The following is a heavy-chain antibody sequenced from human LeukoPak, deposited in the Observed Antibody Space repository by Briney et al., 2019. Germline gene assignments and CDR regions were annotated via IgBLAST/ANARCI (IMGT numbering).Heavy chain of an antibody. D-gene: IGHD6-19*01. Sequence: KASETLSLTCTVSGYSISSGYYWGWIRQPPGKGLEWIGSIYHSGSTYYNPSLKSRVTISVDTSKNQFSLKLSSVTAADTAVYYCARDQAVAGPYYYMDVWGKGTTVTVSS. V-gene: IGHV4-38-2*02. CDR1: GYSISSGYY. J-gene: IGHJ6*03. CDR3: ARDQAVAGPYYYMDV. CDR2: IYHSGST.